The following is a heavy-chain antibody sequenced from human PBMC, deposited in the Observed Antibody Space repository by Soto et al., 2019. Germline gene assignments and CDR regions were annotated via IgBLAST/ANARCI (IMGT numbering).Heavy chain of an antibody. CDR2: IYYSGST. Sequence: SETLSLTCTFSGGSISSYYWSLIRQPPGKGLEWIGYIYYSGSTNYNPSLKSRVTISVDTSKNQFSLKLSSVTAADTAVYYCARASRDGYNWSFDYWGQGTLVTVSS. CDR3: ARASRDGYNWSFDY. V-gene: IGHV4-59*01. J-gene: IGHJ4*02. CDR1: GGSISSYY. D-gene: IGHD5-12*01.